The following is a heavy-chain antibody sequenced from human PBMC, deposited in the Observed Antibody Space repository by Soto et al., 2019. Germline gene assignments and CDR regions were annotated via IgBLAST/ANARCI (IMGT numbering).Heavy chain of an antibody. CDR3: AREGDCSSIICHDAFDI. V-gene: IGHV1-69*02. D-gene: IGHD2-2*01. CDR1: GGTFSSYT. Sequence: QVQLVQSGAEVKKPGSSVKVSCKASGGTFSSYTISWVRQAPGQGLEWMGRIIPSLGIANYAQKVQGRVTITADKSRRAAYREMSSMRAESTAVDYCAREGDCSSIICHDAFDIWGQGSMVAVSS. J-gene: IGHJ3*02. CDR2: IIPSLGIA.